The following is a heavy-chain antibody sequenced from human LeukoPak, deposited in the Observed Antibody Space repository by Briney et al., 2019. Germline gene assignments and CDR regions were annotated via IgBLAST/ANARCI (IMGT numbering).Heavy chain of an antibody. CDR1: GFTFNYYW. J-gene: IGHJ4*02. CDR2: MSSDGSST. Sequence: GGSLRLPCAASGFTFNYYWMLWVRHGPGKGLGSVSRMSSDGSSTTYSDSVKGRFTISRENAKDTLYLQMNNLRAEDTAIYYCTRDDSNAIDYWGPGTLVTDSS. D-gene: IGHD3-22*01. CDR3: TRDDSNAIDY. V-gene: IGHV3-74*01.